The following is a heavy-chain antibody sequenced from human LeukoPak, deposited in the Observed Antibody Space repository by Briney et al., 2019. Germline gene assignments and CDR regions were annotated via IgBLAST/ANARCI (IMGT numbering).Heavy chain of an antibody. D-gene: IGHD3-22*01. CDR2: INPSGGDI. CDR3: ARWDSSVGNAFDI. CDR1: GDTFIRSY. V-gene: IGHV1-46*01. J-gene: IGHJ3*02. Sequence: ALVKVSCKASGDTFIRSYMHWVRQAPGQGLEWMGIINPSGGDIRYAQKFQGRVTMTRDTSTSTVYLELRSLRSEDTAVYYCARWDSSVGNAFDIWGQGTMITISS.